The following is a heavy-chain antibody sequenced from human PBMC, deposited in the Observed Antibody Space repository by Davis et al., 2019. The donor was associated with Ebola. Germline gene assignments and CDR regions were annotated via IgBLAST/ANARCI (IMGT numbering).Heavy chain of an antibody. Sequence: PGGSLRLSCAASGFTSVDYGMSWVRQAPGKGLEWVSGIGWNSGSIGYADSVKGRFTISRDNAKNSLYLQMNSLRAEDTALYYCAKESTYYYGSGSPGHAFDIWGQGTMVTVSS. D-gene: IGHD3-10*01. CDR3: AKESTYYYGSGSPGHAFDI. CDR1: GFTSVDYG. V-gene: IGHV3-9*02. CDR2: IGWNSGSI. J-gene: IGHJ3*02.